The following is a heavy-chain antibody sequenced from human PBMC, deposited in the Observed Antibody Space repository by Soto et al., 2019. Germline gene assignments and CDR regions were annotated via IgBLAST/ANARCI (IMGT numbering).Heavy chain of an antibody. CDR1: GGTFNSFG. J-gene: IGHJ4*02. Sequence: QVHVVQSGAEVKKPGSSVKVPCKAYGGTFNSFGIKWVRQAPGQGLEWVGGTIPVFGTRNYAQKFRGRVTITADASTSTSYMELSSLRSDDTAVYYCAIENWGPGGHYFDYWGQGTLVTVSS. D-gene: IGHD7-27*01. V-gene: IGHV1-69*01. CDR3: AIENWGPGGHYFDY. CDR2: TIPVFGTR.